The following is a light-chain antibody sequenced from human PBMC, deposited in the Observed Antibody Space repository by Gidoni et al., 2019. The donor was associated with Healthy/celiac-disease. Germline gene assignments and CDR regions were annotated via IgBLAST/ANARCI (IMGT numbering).Light chain of an antibody. CDR3: CSYAGSYPYV. V-gene: IGLV2-11*01. CDR2: DVS. Sequence: QSALTQPRSVSGSPGQSVTIPCTGTSSDVGGYNYVSWYQQHPGKAPKLMIYDVSKRPSGVPDRFSGSKSGNTASLTISGLQVEDEADYYCCSYAGSYPYVFGTGTKVTVL. J-gene: IGLJ1*01. CDR1: SSDVGGYNY.